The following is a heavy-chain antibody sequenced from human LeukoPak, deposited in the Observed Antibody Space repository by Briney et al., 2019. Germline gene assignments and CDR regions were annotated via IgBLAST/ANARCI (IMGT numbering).Heavy chain of an antibody. J-gene: IGHJ5*02. CDR3: ARSQIVLMVYDPLPYYNWFDP. CDR2: IIPIFGTA. CDR1: GYTFTTHD. Sequence: ASVKVSCKASGYTFTTHDLTWVRQAPGQGLEWMGGIIPIFGTANYAQKFQGRVTITADESTSTAYMELSSLRSEDTAVYYCARSQIVLMVYDPLPYYNWFDPWGQGTLVTVSS. D-gene: IGHD2-8*01. V-gene: IGHV1-69*13.